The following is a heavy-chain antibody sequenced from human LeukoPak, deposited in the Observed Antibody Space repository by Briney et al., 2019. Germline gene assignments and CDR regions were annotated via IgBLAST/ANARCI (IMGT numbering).Heavy chain of an antibody. D-gene: IGHD5-12*01. CDR2: INPSGGST. J-gene: IGHJ6*03. Sequence: ASVKVSCKASGYTFTSYYMHWVRQAPGQGLEWMGIINPSGGSTSYAQKFQGRVTMTRDMSTSTVYMELSSLRSDDTAVYYCARDGPIREATSILVDYYYYYYMDVWGKGTTVTVSS. CDR1: GYTFTSYY. V-gene: IGHV1-46*01. CDR3: ARDGPIREATSILVDYYYYYYMDV.